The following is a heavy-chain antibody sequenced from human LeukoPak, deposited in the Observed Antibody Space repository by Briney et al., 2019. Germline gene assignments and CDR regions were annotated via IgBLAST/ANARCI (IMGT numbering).Heavy chain of an antibody. CDR1: GFIVSNNY. V-gene: IGHV3-74*01. J-gene: IGHJ4*02. CDR2: INSDGSST. Sequence: GGSLRLSCAPSGFIVSNNYMTWVRQAPGKGLVWVSRINSDGSSTNYADSVRGRFTISRDNAKNTVYLQVNSLRVEDTAVYYCARGSGAYGDFDYWGQGTLVTVSS. CDR3: ARGSGAYGDFDY. D-gene: IGHD6-19*01.